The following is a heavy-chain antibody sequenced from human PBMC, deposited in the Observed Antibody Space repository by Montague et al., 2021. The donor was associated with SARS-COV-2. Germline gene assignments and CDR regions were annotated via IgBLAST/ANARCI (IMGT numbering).Heavy chain of an antibody. CDR2: IYYSGST. CDR1: GGAMSSYY. D-gene: IGHD3-22*01. CDR3: AGQGGSSGRHSCGFDP. Sequence: SETLSLTCTVSGGAMSSYYWSWLRQPPGKGPEWIGYIYYSGSTNYNPSLKSRVTISVDTSTNQFSLKLSSVTAADTAAYYCAGQGGSSGRHSCGFDPWGQGTLVTVSS. J-gene: IGHJ5*02. V-gene: IGHV4-59*08.